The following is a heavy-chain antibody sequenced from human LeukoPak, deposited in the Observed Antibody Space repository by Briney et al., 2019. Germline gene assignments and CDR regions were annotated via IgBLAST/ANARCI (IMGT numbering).Heavy chain of an antibody. V-gene: IGHV1-69*05. CDR1: GGTFSSYA. J-gene: IGHJ5*02. CDR2: IIPIFGTA. Sequence: SVKVSCKASGGTFSSYAISWVRQAPGQGLEWMGGIIPIFGTANYAQKFQGRVTITTDESTSTAYMELSSLRSEDTAVYYCVRDRGVHCSSTSCYGGFDPWGQGTLVTVSS. D-gene: IGHD2-2*01. CDR3: VRDRGVHCSSTSCYGGFDP.